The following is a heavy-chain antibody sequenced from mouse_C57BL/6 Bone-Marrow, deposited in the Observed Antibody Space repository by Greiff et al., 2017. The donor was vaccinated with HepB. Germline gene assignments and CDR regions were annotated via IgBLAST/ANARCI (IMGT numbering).Heavy chain of an antibody. D-gene: IGHD2-3*01. CDR1: GYSITSGYY. CDR2: ISYDGSN. V-gene: IGHV3-6*01. J-gene: IGHJ2*01. CDR3: ASIYDGYHYFDY. Sequence: EVKLQESGPGLVKPSQSLSLTCSVTGYSITSGYYWNWIRQFPGNKLEWMGYISYDGSNNYNPSLKNRISITRDTSKNQLFLKLNSVTTEDTATYYCASIYDGYHYFDYWGQGTTLTVSS.